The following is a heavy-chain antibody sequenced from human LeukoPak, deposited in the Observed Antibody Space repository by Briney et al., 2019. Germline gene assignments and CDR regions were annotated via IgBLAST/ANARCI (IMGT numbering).Heavy chain of an antibody. CDR2: IKQDGSEK. D-gene: IGHD5-24*01. J-gene: IGHJ4*02. V-gene: IGHV3-7*02. Sequence: GGSLRLSCAASGFTFSSYWMSWVRQAPGKGLEWVANIKQDGSEKYYVDSVKGRFTISRDNAKNTVYLQMKNLRADDTAVYFCARSREPGRDGDYWGQGTLVTVSS. CDR3: ARSREPGRDGDY. CDR1: GFTFSSYW.